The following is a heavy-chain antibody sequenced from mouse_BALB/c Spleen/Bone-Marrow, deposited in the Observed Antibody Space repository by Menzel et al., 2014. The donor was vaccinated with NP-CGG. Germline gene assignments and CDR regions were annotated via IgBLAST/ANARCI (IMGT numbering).Heavy chain of an antibody. CDR2: IYPGDGDT. J-gene: IGHJ4*01. Sequence: VQLQQSGAEVMRPGSSVNISCKASGYAFSNYGMNWVKQRPGQGLEWIGQIYPGDGDTNYNGKFKGRVTLTADKSSSTAYMQLSSLTSEDSAVYFCASVYDYGRGYAMDYWGQGTSVTVSS. D-gene: IGHD2-4*01. V-gene: IGHV1-80*01. CDR1: GYAFSNYG. CDR3: ASVYDYGRGYAMDY.